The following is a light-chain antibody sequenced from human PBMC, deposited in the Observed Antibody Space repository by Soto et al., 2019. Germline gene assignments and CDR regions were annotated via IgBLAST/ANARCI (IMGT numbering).Light chain of an antibody. Sequence: EIVLTQSPATLSLSPGERATLSCRASQSVSSYLAWYQQKPGQAPRLLIYDASNRATGIPLMFSGSGSGTDFTLTISSLEPEDFAVYYCQQRSNWPPITFGQGTRLEIK. J-gene: IGKJ5*01. V-gene: IGKV3-11*01. CDR3: QQRSNWPPIT. CDR1: QSVSSY. CDR2: DAS.